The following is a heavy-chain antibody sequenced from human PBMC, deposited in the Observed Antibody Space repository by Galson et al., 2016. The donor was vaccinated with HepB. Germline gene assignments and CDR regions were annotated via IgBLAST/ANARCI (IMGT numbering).Heavy chain of an antibody. CDR3: ANQHTTGWYSCLTH. CDR2: INDTPDRT. D-gene: IGHD6-19*01. J-gene: IGHJ4*02. V-gene: IGHV3-23*01. CDR1: GFSFSSYS. Sequence: SLRLSCAASGFSFSSYSMNWVRQAPGKGLEWVSAINDTPDRTYYADSVKGRFTISRDNSKNTLYLQMNSLRAEDTAIYYCANQHTTGWYSCLTHWGQGALVTVSS.